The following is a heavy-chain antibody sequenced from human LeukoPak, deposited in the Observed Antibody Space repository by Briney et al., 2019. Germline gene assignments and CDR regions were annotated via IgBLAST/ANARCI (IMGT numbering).Heavy chain of an antibody. Sequence: VKVSCKASGGTFSSYAISWVRQAPGQGLEWMGGIIPIFGTANYAQKFQGRVTITADESTSTAYMELSSLRSEDTAVYYCASDRDPSQWLVYDYWGQGTLVTVSS. J-gene: IGHJ4*02. CDR2: IIPIFGTA. V-gene: IGHV1-69*01. CDR3: ASDRDPSQWLVYDY. CDR1: GGTFSSYA. D-gene: IGHD6-19*01.